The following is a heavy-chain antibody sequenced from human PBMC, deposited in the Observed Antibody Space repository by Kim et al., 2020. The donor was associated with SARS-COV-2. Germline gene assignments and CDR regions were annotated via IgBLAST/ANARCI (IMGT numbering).Heavy chain of an antibody. Sequence: ASVKVSCKASGYTFTSYAMHWVRQAPGQRLEWMGWINAGNGNTKYSQKFQGRVTITRDTSASTAYMELSSLRSEDTAVYYCARLAGSTVTTSWFDPWGQGTLVTVSS. CDR2: INAGNGNT. D-gene: IGHD4-17*01. CDR1: GYTFTSYA. V-gene: IGHV1-3*01. CDR3: ARLAGSTVTTSWFDP. J-gene: IGHJ5*02.